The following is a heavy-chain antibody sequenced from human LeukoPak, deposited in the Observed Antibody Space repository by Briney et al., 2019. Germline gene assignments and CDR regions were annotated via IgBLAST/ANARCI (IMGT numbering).Heavy chain of an antibody. Sequence: GGSLRLSCAASGFTFSTYWMHWVRQAPGKGLVWVSRITSDGSSIMYADSVRGRFTISRDNAKNTLYLQMNSLIAEDTAVHYCARDLDYGGRFNFDHWGQGTLVTVSS. D-gene: IGHD4-23*01. V-gene: IGHV3-74*03. CDR2: ITSDGSSI. J-gene: IGHJ4*02. CDR1: GFTFSTYW. CDR3: ARDLDYGGRFNFDH.